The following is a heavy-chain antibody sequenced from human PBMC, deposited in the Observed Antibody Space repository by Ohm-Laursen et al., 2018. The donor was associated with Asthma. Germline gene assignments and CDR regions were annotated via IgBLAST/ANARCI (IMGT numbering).Heavy chain of an antibody. V-gene: IGHV3-11*01. D-gene: IGHD4-17*01. CDR1: GFTFSNYC. J-gene: IGHJ4*01. CDR2: ISTTSNTI. CDR3: ARDPPVTTVTTGEYFDF. Sequence: SLRLSCTASGFTFSNYCMSWIRQAPGKGLEWVSYISTTSNTIYYADSVKGRFTISRDNAKSSLYLQMNNLRADDTAVYYCARDPPVTTVTTGEYFDFWGHGTPVTVSS.